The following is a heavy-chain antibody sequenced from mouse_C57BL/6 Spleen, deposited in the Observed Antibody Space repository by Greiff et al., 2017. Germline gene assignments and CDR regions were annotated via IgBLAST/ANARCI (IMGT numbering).Heavy chain of an antibody. Sequence: QVQLQQSGPELVKPGASVQLSCKASGYTFTSYDINWVKQRPGQGLEWIGWIYPRDGSPKYNEKFKGKATLTVDTSSSTAYMELHSLTSEDSAVYFCARSWYYGNPLDYWGQGTTLTVSS. V-gene: IGHV1-85*01. CDR1: GYTFTSYD. CDR3: ARSWYYGNPLDY. J-gene: IGHJ2*01. CDR2: IYPRDGSP. D-gene: IGHD1-1*01.